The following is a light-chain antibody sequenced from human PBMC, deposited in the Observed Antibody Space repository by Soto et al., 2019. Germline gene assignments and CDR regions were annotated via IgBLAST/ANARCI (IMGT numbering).Light chain of an antibody. V-gene: IGKV4-1*01. CDR1: QSVIHTSNNKSY. J-gene: IGKJ2*01. CDR3: QQYYSTPRT. Sequence: DIVMTQSPDSLAVSLGERATINCKSSQSVIHTSNNKSYLAWYQQKAGQPPELLLYWPSARDSGVPDRFSGSGSGTDFTLPISSLQAEDVAVYYCQQYYSTPRTVGQGTKVDTK. CDR2: WPS.